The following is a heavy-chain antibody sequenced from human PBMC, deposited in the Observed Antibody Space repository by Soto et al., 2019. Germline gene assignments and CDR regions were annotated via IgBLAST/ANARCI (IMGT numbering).Heavy chain of an antibody. CDR3: AGIAAAGTGEYYYYYMDV. D-gene: IGHD6-13*01. Sequence: PSETLSLTCTVSGGSISSYYWSWIRQPPGKGLEWIGYIYYSGSTNYNPSLKSRVTISVDTSKNQFSLKLSSVTAADTAVYYCAGIAAAGTGEYYYYYMDVRGKGTTVTVSS. V-gene: IGHV4-59*08. CDR1: GGSISSYY. CDR2: IYYSGST. J-gene: IGHJ6*03.